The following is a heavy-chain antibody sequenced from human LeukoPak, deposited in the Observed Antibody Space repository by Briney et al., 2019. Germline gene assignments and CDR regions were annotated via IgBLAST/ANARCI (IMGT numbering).Heavy chain of an antibody. V-gene: IGHV4-59*01. D-gene: IGHD5-18*01. CDR1: GGSISSYY. Sequence: SETLSLTCTVSGGSISSYYWSWIRQPPGKGLEWIGYIYYSGSTNYNPSLKSRVTISVDTSKNQFSLKLSSATAADTAVYYCARVKVGYSYGSPYFDYWGQGTLVTVSS. CDR3: ARVKVGYSYGSPYFDY. J-gene: IGHJ4*02. CDR2: IYYSGST.